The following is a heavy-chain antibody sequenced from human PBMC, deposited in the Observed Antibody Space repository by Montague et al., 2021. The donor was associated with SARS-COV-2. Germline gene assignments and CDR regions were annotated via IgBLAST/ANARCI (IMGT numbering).Heavy chain of an antibody. CDR3: ARLRDGVVPSPILGVGPYYSYYYMDV. J-gene: IGHJ6*03. Sequence: SETLSLTCAVHGGSLSAYYWIWVRQPPGKGLEWIGEINHGGSTKYSPSLKSRLTISADTSKNQFSLKLTSVAAADTAVYYCARLRDGVVPSPILGVGPYYSYYYMDVWGRGTTVTVSS. D-gene: IGHD3-10*01. V-gene: IGHV4-34*01. CDR2: INHGGST. CDR1: GGSLSAYY.